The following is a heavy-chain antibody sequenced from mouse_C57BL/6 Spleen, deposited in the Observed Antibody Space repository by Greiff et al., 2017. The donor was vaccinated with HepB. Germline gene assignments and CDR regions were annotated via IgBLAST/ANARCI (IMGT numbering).Heavy chain of an antibody. J-gene: IGHJ3*01. D-gene: IGHD1-1*01. Sequence: VKLVESGPELVKPGASVKISCKASGYAFSSSWMNWVKQRPGKGLEWIGRIYPGDGDTNYNGKFKGKATLTADKSSSTAYMQLSSLTSEDSAVYFCARFGSSYVDWFAYRGQGTLGTGSA. CDR1: GYAFSSSW. CDR3: ARFGSSYVDWFAY. V-gene: IGHV1-82*01. CDR2: IYPGDGDT.